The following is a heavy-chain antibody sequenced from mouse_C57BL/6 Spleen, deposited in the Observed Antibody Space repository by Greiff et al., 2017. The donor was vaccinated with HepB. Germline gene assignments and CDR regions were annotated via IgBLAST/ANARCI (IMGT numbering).Heavy chain of an antibody. D-gene: IGHD1-1*01. J-gene: IGHJ1*03. Sequence: QVQLKQPGAELVKPGASVKMSCKASGYTFTSYWITWVKQRPGQGLEWIGDIYPGSGSTNYNEKFKSKATLTVDTSSSTAYMQLSSLTSEDSAVYYCARPYGSSPSYWYFDVWGTGTTVTVSS. CDR1: GYTFTSYW. V-gene: IGHV1-55*01. CDR3: ARPYGSSPSYWYFDV. CDR2: IYPGSGST.